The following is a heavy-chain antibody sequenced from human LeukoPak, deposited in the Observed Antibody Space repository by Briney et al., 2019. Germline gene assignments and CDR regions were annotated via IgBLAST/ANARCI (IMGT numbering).Heavy chain of an antibody. CDR2: TYYRSKWYS. Sequence: SQALSLTCAISGDSVSSSSAAWNWIRQSPSRGLEWLGRTYYRSKWYSEYAASVKSRITINSDTSKNQFSLQLSSLILEDTAVYYCAGGWSLPVWGQGTTVTVSS. D-gene: IGHD3-3*01. V-gene: IGHV6-1*01. CDR3: AGGWSLPV. J-gene: IGHJ6*02. CDR1: GDSVSSSSAA.